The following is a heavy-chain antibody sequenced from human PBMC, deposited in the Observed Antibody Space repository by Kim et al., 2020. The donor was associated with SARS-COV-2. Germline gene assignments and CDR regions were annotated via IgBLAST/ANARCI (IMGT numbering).Heavy chain of an antibody. J-gene: IGHJ4*02. CDR3: ARDSSIIVGAPPYYFDY. Sequence: GGSLRLSCAASGFTVSSNYMSWVRQAPGKGLEWVSVIYSGGSTYYADSVKGRFTISRDNSKNTLYLQMNSLRAEDTAVYYCARDSSIIVGAPPYYFDYWGQGTLVTVSS. V-gene: IGHV3-66*01. D-gene: IGHD1-26*01. CDR1: GFTVSSNY. CDR2: IYSGGST.